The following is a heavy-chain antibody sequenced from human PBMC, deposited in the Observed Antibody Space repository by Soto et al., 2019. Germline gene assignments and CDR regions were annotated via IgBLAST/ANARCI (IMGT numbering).Heavy chain of an antibody. V-gene: IGHV1-46*01. Sequence: GASVKVSCKPSGYIFTAYSMHWVRQAPGHGLEWMGVVNPSGGSTNYAQKFQGRITMTRDTSTSTVYMDLSSLTSEDTAVYYCAREENCSDGICYSEYFQRWGQGTLVTVSS. CDR3: AREENCSDGICYSEYFQR. J-gene: IGHJ1*01. CDR2: VNPSGGST. CDR1: GYIFTAYS. D-gene: IGHD2-15*01.